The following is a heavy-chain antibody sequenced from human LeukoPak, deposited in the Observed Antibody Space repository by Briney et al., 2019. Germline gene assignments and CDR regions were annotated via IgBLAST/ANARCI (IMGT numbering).Heavy chain of an antibody. Sequence: GGSLRLSCAASGFTFSSYTIHWVRQAPGKGLEWVTLISHDGRNKNYADSVKGRFTISRDNSKKTLYLEVNSLRPEDTAVYYCARGSHQDYFGSMTYVFDYWGQGILVTVSS. CDR2: ISHDGRNK. J-gene: IGHJ4*02. CDR1: GFTFSSYT. V-gene: IGHV3-30*04. D-gene: IGHD3-10*01. CDR3: ARGSHQDYFGSMTYVFDY.